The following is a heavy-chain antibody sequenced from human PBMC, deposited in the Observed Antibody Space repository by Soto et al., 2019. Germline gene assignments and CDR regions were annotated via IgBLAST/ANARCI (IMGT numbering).Heavy chain of an antibody. CDR2: IYYSGIT. CDR3: AREPLD. V-gene: IGHV4-31*02. J-gene: IGHJ4*02. Sequence: WTWIRQHPGKGLEWIGYIYYSGITYSNPSLKSRVTISVDTSKNQFSLKLSSVTAADTAVYYCAREPLDWGQGTLVTVSS.